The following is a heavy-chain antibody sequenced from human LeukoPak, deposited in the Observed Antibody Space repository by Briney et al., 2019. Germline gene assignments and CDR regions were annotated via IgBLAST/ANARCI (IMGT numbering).Heavy chain of an antibody. D-gene: IGHD3-22*01. Sequence: SQTLSLTCTVSGGSISSGSYYWSWLRQPAGKGLEWIGRIYTSGSTNYNPSLKSRVTISVDTSKNQFSLKLSSVTAADTAVYYCASEEGYYDSSGYYYDHAFDIWGQGTMVTVSS. CDR1: GGSISSGSYY. V-gene: IGHV4-61*02. CDR3: ASEEGYYDSSGYYYDHAFDI. J-gene: IGHJ3*02. CDR2: IYTSGST.